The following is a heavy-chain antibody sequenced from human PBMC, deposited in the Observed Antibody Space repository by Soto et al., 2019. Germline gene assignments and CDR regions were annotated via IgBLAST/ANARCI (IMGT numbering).Heavy chain of an antibody. V-gene: IGHV3-23*01. Sequence: HPGGSLRLSCAPSEFTVSNNYMNWVRQAPGKGLEWVSIISTGGGSTYFPDSVKGRFTISRDNSKNTLYLQMNSPRAEDAAVYYCAKAPSVTSHFDYWGQGTLVTVSS. CDR3: AKAPSVTSHFDY. J-gene: IGHJ4*02. D-gene: IGHD4-17*01. CDR1: EFTVSNNY. CDR2: ISTGGGST.